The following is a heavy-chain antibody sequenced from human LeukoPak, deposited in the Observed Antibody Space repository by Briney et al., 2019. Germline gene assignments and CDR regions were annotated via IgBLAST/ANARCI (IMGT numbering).Heavy chain of an antibody. Sequence: GGSLRLSCAASGFTFSIYAMSWVRQAPGKGLDWVSAISVSGGSTYYADSVKGRFTISRDNSKNTLYLQMNSLRAEDTAVYYCAKLTWDSSGPRGYFDYWGQGTLVTVSS. J-gene: IGHJ4*02. D-gene: IGHD3-22*01. V-gene: IGHV3-23*01. CDR1: GFTFSIYA. CDR3: AKLTWDSSGPRGYFDY. CDR2: ISVSGGST.